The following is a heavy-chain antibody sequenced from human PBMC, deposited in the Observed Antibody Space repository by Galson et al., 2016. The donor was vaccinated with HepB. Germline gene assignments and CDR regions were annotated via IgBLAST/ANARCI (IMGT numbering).Heavy chain of an antibody. V-gene: IGHV2-5*08. Sequence: PALVKPTQTLTLTCTFSGFSLSTSGMNVGWIRQPPGKALEWLALIHWDDDKRYNPSLESRLTITKDTSKNQVVLTMTNMDPVDTATYYCAHSPPDSSGYYYPHWGQGTLVTVSA. CDR2: IHWDDDK. CDR1: GFSLSTSGMN. CDR3: AHSPPDSSGYYYPH. D-gene: IGHD3-22*01. J-gene: IGHJ4*02.